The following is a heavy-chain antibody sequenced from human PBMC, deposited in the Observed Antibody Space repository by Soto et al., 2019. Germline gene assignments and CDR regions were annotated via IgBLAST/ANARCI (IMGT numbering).Heavy chain of an antibody. J-gene: IGHJ6*02. V-gene: IGHV1-69*13. CDR3: ARDLGEYYDILTGPTTMNYYGMDV. Sequence: ASVKVSCKASGGTFSSYAISWVRQAPGQGLEWMGGIIPIFGTANYAQKFQGRVTITADESTSTAYMELSSLRSEDTAVYYCARDLGEYYDILTGPTTMNYYGMDVWGQGTTVTVSS. CDR2: IIPIFGTA. CDR1: GGTFSSYA. D-gene: IGHD3-9*01.